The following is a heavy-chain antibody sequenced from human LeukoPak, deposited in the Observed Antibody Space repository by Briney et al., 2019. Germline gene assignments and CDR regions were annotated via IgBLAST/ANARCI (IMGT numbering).Heavy chain of an antibody. CDR1: GFTVSSNY. Sequence: GGSLRLSCAASGFTVSSNYMSWVRQAPGKGPEWVSVIYSGGSTYYADSVKGRFTISRDNSKNTLYLQMNSLRAEDTAVYFCAGDGGSSNWYYYWGQGTLVTVSS. CDR3: AGDGGSSNWYYY. V-gene: IGHV3-66*01. CDR2: IYSGGST. D-gene: IGHD6-13*01. J-gene: IGHJ4*02.